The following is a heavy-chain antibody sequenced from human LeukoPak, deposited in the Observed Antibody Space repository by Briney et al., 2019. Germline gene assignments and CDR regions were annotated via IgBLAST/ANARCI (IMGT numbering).Heavy chain of an antibody. J-gene: IGHJ4*02. CDR3: ARGYWEYYFDY. V-gene: IGHV4-38-2*02. CDR1: GYSISSGYY. D-gene: IGHD2-8*02. CDR2: IHHSVGT. Sequence: SETLSLTCTVSGYSISSGYYWGWIRQPPGKLLEWIGRIHHSVGTYYNPSLKSRVTISVDTSKNQFSLKLSPVTAADTAVYYCARGYWEYYFDYWGQGTLVSVSS.